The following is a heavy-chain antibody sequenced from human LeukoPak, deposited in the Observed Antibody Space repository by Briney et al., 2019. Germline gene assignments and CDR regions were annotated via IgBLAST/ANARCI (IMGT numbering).Heavy chain of an antibody. CDR1: GGSFSDYY. V-gene: IGHV4-34*01. Sequence: PSETLSPTCAVYGGSFSDYYWSWIRQPPGKGLEWIGEINHSGSTNYNPSLKSRVTISVDTSKNQFSLRLSPVTAADTAVYYCARGAHYDRSGYYLYYWGQGTLVTVSS. D-gene: IGHD3-22*01. CDR3: ARGAHYDRSGYYLYY. J-gene: IGHJ4*02. CDR2: INHSGST.